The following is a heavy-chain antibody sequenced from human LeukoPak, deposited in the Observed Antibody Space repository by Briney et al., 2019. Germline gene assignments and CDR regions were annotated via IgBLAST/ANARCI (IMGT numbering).Heavy chain of an antibody. D-gene: IGHD5-24*01. V-gene: IGHV3-72*01. CDR3: ARARSGDGYNSEDGFDI. CDR1: GFTFSDHY. CDR2: SRNEANSHTT. J-gene: IGHJ3*02. Sequence: GGSLRLSCAASGFTFSDHYIDWVRQAPGKGLEWVGRSRNEANSHTTEYAASVKGRFTISRDDSENSLYLQMNSLKTEDTAVYYCARARSGDGYNSEDGFDIWGQGTMVTVSS.